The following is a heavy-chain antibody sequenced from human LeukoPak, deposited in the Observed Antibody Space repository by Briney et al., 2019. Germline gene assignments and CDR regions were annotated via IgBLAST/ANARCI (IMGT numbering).Heavy chain of an antibody. CDR2: FYYSGST. D-gene: IGHD3-22*01. Sequence: SETLSLTCTVSGGSISSYSWSWIRQPPGRGLEWIGYFYYSGSTNYNPSLKSRVAISADTSKNQFSLKLSSVTAADTAVYYCARGKTYYDISKDAFDIWGQGTMVTVSS. J-gene: IGHJ3*02. V-gene: IGHV4-59*01. CDR1: GGSISSYS. CDR3: ARGKTYYDISKDAFDI.